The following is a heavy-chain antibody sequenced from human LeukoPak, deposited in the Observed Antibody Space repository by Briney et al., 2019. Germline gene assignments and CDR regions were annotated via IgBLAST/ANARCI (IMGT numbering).Heavy chain of an antibody. J-gene: IGHJ6*02. CDR3: ARGYGDYEEFYYYGMDV. CDR1: GFTFSDYY. V-gene: IGHV3-11*01. Sequence: GGSLRLSSAASGFTFSDYYMSWIRQAPGKGLEWVSYISSSGSTIYYADSVKGRFTISRDNAKNSLYLQMNSLRAEDTAVYYCARGYGDYEEFYYYGMDVWGQGTTVTVSS. D-gene: IGHD4-17*01. CDR2: ISSSGSTI.